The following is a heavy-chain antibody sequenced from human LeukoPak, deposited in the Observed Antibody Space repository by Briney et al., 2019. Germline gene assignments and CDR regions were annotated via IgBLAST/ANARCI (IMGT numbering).Heavy chain of an antibody. CDR1: GYTFTSYG. CDR2: ISAYNGNT. V-gene: IGHV1-18*01. D-gene: IGHD6-13*01. CDR3: ARAPIRVYSSSWPYYFDY. J-gene: IGHJ4*02. Sequence: GASVKVSCKASGYTFTSYGISWVRQAPGQGLEWMGWISAYNGNTNYAQKLLGRVTMTTDTSTSTAYMELRSLRSDDTAVYYCARAPIRVYSSSWPYYFDYWGQGTLVTVSS.